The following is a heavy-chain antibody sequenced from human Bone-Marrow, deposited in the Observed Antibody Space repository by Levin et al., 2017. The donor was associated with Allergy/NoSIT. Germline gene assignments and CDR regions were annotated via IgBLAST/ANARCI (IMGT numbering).Heavy chain of an antibody. D-gene: IGHD1-26*01. Sequence: GASVKVSCKASGYTFTGYYMHWVRQAPGQGLEWMGRINPNSGGTNYAQKFQGRVTMTRDTSISTAYMELSRLRSDDTAVYYCARETPGGATIDDAFDIWGQGTMVTVSS. CDR3: ARETPGGATIDDAFDI. J-gene: IGHJ3*02. V-gene: IGHV1-2*06. CDR1: GYTFTGYY. CDR2: INPNSGGT.